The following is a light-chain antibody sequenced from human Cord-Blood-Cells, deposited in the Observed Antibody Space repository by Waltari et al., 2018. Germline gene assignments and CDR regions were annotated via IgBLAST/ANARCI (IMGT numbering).Light chain of an antibody. V-gene: IGKV1-8*01. CDR3: QQYYSYLLT. CDR2: AAS. Sequence: AIRMTQSPSSLSASSGDRVTITCRASQGISSYLAWYQQKPGKAPNLLVYAASTLQSGVPSRFSGSGSGTDFTLTISSLQSEDFATYYCQQYYSYLLTFGGGTKVEIK. CDR1: QGISSY. J-gene: IGKJ4*01.